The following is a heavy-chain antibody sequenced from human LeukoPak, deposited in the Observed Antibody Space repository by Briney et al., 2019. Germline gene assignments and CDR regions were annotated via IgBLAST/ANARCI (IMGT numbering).Heavy chain of an antibody. CDR3: ARGGARQQLVENYFDH. CDR2: IYRGDNT. D-gene: IGHD6-13*01. V-gene: IGHV3-53*01. J-gene: IGHJ4*02. Sequence: GGSLRLSCAASGFSVSGNNIHWVRQAPGKGLEWVSVIYRGDNTYYAASVKGRFTVSRDNSKNTLFLRMNSLRAEDTAVYYCARGGARQQLVENYFDHWGRGTLVTVSS. CDR1: GFSVSGNN.